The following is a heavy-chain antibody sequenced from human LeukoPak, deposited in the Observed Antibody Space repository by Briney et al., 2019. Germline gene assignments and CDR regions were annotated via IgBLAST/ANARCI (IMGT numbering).Heavy chain of an antibody. CDR2: IRFDGSYK. CDR3: AKSSVPTVVNYFDY. V-gene: IGHV3-30*02. D-gene: IGHD4-23*01. J-gene: IGHJ4*02. Sequence: QAGGSLRLSCAASGFTFSTYGMHWVRQAPGKGLEWVTFIRFDGSYKYYADSVKGRFTISRDNSKNTLYLQMNSLRAEDTAVYYCAKSSVPTVVNYFDYWGQGTLVTVSS. CDR1: GFTFSTYG.